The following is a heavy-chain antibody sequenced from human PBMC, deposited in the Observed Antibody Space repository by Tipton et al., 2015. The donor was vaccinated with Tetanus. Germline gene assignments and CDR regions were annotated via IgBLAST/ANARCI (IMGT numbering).Heavy chain of an antibody. CDR2: IYPGDSDT. Sequence: VQLVQSGGEVKKPGESLKISCKGSGYIFNNYWIRWVRQKPGKGLEWMGIIYPGDSDTRYSPSFQGQVTISVDKSINTAYLQWSSLKASDTSMFYCARAHCTDGVCNFDFWGQGALATVAS. CDR3: ARAHCTDGVCNFDF. D-gene: IGHD2-8*01. J-gene: IGHJ4*02. V-gene: IGHV5-51*01. CDR1: GYIFNNYW.